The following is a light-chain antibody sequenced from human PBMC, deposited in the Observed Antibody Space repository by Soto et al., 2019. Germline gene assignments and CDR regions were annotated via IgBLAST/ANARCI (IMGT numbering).Light chain of an antibody. CDR1: SSNIGSGAD. V-gene: IGLV1-40*01. Sequence: QSVLTQPPSVSGAPGQSVTISCTGNSSNIGSGADVYWYQHLPATAPKLLIYDSTYRPSGVPDRFSGCESGTSASLAITRLQAEDEADYYCQSYGGSVSAVVFGGGTKLTVL. CDR2: DST. J-gene: IGLJ2*01. CDR3: QSYGGSVSAVV.